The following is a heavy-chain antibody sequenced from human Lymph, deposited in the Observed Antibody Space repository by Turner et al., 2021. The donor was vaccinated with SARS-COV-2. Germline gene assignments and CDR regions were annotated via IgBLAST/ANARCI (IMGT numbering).Heavy chain of an antibody. J-gene: IGHJ5*02. CDR3: ARQTVNNWVDP. Sequence: QVQLQESGPRLVKPLETLSLTCTVSGGSMNNNYWSWIRQPPGKRLVWIGFIFYRGGTNYNPSLKSRVTISVDTSENQFSLKLTSVTAADTAIYYCARQTVNNWVDPWGQGTLVTVSS. V-gene: IGHV4-59*01. CDR1: GGSMNNNY. D-gene: IGHD2-21*02. CDR2: IFYRGGT.